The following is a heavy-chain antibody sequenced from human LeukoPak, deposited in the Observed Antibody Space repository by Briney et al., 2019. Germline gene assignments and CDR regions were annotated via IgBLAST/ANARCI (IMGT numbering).Heavy chain of an antibody. Sequence: ASVKLSCKASGGTFSSYAISWVRQAPGQGLEWMGGIIPIFGAANYAQKFQGRVTITADESTSTAYMDVSSLRSEDTAVYYCALGSGDIDYWGQGTLVTVSS. D-gene: IGHD2-21*01. CDR3: ALGSGDIDY. CDR1: GGTFSSYA. V-gene: IGHV1-69*13. CDR2: IIPIFGAA. J-gene: IGHJ4*02.